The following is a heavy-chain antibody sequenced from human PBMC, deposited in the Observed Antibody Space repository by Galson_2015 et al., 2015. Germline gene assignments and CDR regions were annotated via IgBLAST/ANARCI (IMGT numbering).Heavy chain of an antibody. Sequence: SLRLSCAASGFTFSGSAMHWVRQASGKGLEWVGRIRSKANGYATAYAASVKGRFTISRDDSKNTAYLQMNSLKTEDTAVYYCTSRGIAVAGSAVDYWGQGTLVTVSS. V-gene: IGHV3-73*01. CDR2: IRSKANGYAT. J-gene: IGHJ4*02. CDR3: TSRGIAVAGSAVDY. D-gene: IGHD6-19*01. CDR1: GFTFSGSA.